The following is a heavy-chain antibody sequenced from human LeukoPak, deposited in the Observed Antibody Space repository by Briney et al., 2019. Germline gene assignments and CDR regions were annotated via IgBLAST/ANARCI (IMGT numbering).Heavy chain of an antibody. CDR1: GFTFSSYG. J-gene: IGHJ4*02. Sequence: GGSLRLSCAASGFTFSSYGMHWVRQAPGEGLEWVAVTSVDEGLKFYGDSVKGRFTISRDNSKNTMYLQMNDLREEDTAVYYCTRDPILGAPDYFDYWGQGTLVTVSS. CDR3: TRDPILGAPDYFDY. V-gene: IGHV3-30*19. D-gene: IGHD1-26*01. CDR2: TSVDEGLK.